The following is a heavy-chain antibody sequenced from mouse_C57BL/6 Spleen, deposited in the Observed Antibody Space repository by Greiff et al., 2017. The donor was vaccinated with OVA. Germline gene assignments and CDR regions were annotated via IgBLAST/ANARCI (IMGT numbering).Heavy chain of an antibody. CDR3: ARDFSPIVEPTFAY. CDR2: IDPANGNT. CDR1: GFNIKNTY. J-gene: IGHJ3*01. V-gene: IGHV14-3*01. Sequence: EVKLQESVAELVRPGASVKLSCTASGFNIKNTYMHWVKQRPEQGLEWIGRIDPANGNTKYAPKFQGKATITADTSSNTAYLQLSSLTSEDTAIYYCARDFSPIVEPTFAYWGQGTLVTVSA. D-gene: IGHD1-1*01.